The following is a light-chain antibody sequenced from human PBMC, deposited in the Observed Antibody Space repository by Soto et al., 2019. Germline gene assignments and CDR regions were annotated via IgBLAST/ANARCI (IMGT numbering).Light chain of an antibody. V-gene: IGKV3-20*01. Sequence: EIVMTQSPRTLSLSPLGGDNLXSRSGQSVSSTYLAWYQQKPGQAPRLLIYGASNRATGIPDRFSGSGSGTDFTLTISRLEPEDFAVYYCQQYGSSPVTFGQGTRLEIK. CDR1: QSVSSTY. J-gene: IGKJ5*01. CDR3: QQYGSSPVT. CDR2: GAS.